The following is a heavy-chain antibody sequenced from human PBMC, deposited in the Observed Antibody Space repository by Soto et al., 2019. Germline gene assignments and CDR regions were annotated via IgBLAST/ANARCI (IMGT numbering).Heavy chain of an antibody. CDR3: PPAHVRGYDFLSAFDI. J-gene: IGHJ3*02. D-gene: IGHD5-12*01. CDR2: IYWDDDK. CDR1: GFSLSTRGVG. Sequence: QITLKESGPTLVKPTQTLTLTCTFSGFSLSTRGVGVGWIRQPPGKALEWLALIYWDDDKRYSPSLKSRLTNTKDPSKNQVVLTMTNTDPVDTATYYCPPAHVRGYDFLSAFDICGQGTMLTVSS. V-gene: IGHV2-5*02.